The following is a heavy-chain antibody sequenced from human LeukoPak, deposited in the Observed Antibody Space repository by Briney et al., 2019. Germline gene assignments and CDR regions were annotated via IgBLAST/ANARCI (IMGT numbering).Heavy chain of an antibody. Sequence: GGSLRLSCAASGFTFSSYAMNWVRQAPGKGLEWVSSISSSSSYIYYADSVKGRFTIPRDNAKKSLYLQMNSLRAEDTAVYYCARRNGADDAFDIWGQGTMVTVSS. CDR2: ISSSSSYI. V-gene: IGHV3-21*01. D-gene: IGHD4-17*01. J-gene: IGHJ3*02. CDR3: ARRNGADDAFDI. CDR1: GFTFSSYA.